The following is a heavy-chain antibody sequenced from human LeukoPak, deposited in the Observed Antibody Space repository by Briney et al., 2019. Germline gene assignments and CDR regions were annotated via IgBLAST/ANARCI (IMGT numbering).Heavy chain of an antibody. V-gene: IGHV4-59*01. J-gene: IGHJ4*02. D-gene: IGHD4-17*01. CDR1: GGSISSYY. CDR2: IYNSGST. Sequence: NPSETLSLTCTVSGGSISSYYWNWIRQPPGKGLEWIGYIYNSGSTSYNPSLKSRVTISVNTSKNQFSLKLTSVTTADTAVYYCARGLYGDAYGYYFDYWGQGTLVTVSS. CDR3: ARGLYGDAYGYYFDY.